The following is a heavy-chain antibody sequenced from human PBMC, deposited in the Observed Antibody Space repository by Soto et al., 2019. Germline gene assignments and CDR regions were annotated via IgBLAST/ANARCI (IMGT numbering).Heavy chain of an antibody. Sequence: PSETLSLTCAVSGGSISSSNWWSWVRQPPGKGLEWIGEIYHSGSTNYNPSLKSRVTISVDKSKNQFSLKLSSVTAADTAVYYCARARIGSYYKAIDPWGQGTLVTVSS. CDR1: GGSISSSNW. D-gene: IGHD3-10*01. CDR3: ARARIGSYYKAIDP. J-gene: IGHJ5*02. CDR2: IYHSGST. V-gene: IGHV4-4*02.